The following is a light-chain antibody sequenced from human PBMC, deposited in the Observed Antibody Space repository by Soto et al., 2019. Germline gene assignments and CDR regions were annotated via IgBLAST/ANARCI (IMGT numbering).Light chain of an antibody. J-gene: IGKJ3*01. V-gene: IGKV4-1*01. CDR1: QSVLYTSNNKNY. CDR3: QQYYSAPFT. Sequence: DIVMTQSPDSLAVSLGERATINCKSSQSVLYTSNNKNYIAWYQQKPGQPSKLLISWASTRESGVPERFSGSGSGTDFTLAISSLQAEAVAVYYCQQYYSAPFTFGPGTKVDFK. CDR2: WAS.